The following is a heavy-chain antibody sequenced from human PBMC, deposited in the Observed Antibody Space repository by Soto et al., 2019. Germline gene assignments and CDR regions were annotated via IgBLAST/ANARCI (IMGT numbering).Heavy chain of an antibody. CDR2: INHSGST. J-gene: IGHJ3*02. Sequence: SETLSLTCAVYGGSFSGYYWSWIRQPPGKGLEWIGEINHSGSTNYNPSLKSRVTISVDTSKNQFSLKLSSVTAADTAVYYCARVVVVPAAMSGWLRLPGAFDIWGQGTMVTVSS. CDR1: GGSFSGYY. CDR3: ARVVVVPAAMSGWLRLPGAFDI. V-gene: IGHV4-34*01. D-gene: IGHD2-2*01.